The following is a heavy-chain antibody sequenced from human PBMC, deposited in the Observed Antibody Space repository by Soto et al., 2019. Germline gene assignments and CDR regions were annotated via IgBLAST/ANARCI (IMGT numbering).Heavy chain of an antibody. CDR1: GFTFSSNY. J-gene: IGHJ3*02. CDR2: IYSGGST. Sequence: EVQLVESGGGLVQPGGSLRLSCAASGFTFSSNYMSWVRQAPGKGLEWVSVIYSGGSTYYADSVKGRFTNSRDNSKNTLYRQMNSLRAEDTAVYDCARDAYTGDAFDIWGQGTMVTVSS. V-gene: IGHV3-66*01. CDR3: ARDAYTGDAFDI. D-gene: IGHD3-16*01.